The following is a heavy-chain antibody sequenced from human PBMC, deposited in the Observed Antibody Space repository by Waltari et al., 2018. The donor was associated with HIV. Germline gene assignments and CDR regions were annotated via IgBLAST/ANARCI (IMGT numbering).Heavy chain of an antibody. CDR1: GFPFSGYA. V-gene: IGHV3-30-3*01. CDR3: AREVVPAAIWRLGFDP. J-gene: IGHJ5*02. CDR2: ISYDGSNK. D-gene: IGHD2-2*02. Sequence: VQLVESGGGVVQPGRSLRLSCAASGFPFSGYAMHGVRQAPGKGLEWVAVISYDGSNKYYADSVKGRFTISRDNSKNTLYLQMNSLRAEDTAVYYCAREVVPAAIWRLGFDPWGQGTLVTVSS.